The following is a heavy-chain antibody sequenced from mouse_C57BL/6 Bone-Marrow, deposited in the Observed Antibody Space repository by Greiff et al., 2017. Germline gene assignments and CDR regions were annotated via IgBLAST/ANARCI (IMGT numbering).Heavy chain of an antibody. Sequence: EVQGVESGEGLVKPGGSLKLSCAASGFTFSSYAMSWVRQTPEKRLEWVAYISSGGDYIYYAATVKGRFTISRDNARNTLYLQMSSLKSEDTAMYYCTREGEGGAWFAYWGQGTLVTVSA. J-gene: IGHJ3*01. CDR1: GFTFSSYA. CDR2: ISSGGDYI. V-gene: IGHV5-9-1*02. CDR3: TREGEGGAWFAY.